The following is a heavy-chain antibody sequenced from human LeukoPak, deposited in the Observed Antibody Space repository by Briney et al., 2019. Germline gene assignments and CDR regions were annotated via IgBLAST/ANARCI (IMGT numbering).Heavy chain of an antibody. CDR1: GFTFSDYY. J-gene: IGHJ4*02. V-gene: IGHV3-11*01. Sequence: GGSLRLSCAASGFTFSDYYMSWIRQAPGKGLEWVSYISSSGSTIYYVDSVKGRFTVSRDNSKNTLYLQMSSLRAGDTAVYYCAKAGHYGSGSYYSDYWGRGTLVTVSP. CDR2: ISSSGSTI. CDR3: AKAGHYGSGSYYSDY. D-gene: IGHD3-10*01.